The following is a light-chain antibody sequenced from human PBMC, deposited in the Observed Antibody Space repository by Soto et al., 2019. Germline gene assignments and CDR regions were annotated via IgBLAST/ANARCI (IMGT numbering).Light chain of an antibody. V-gene: IGLV1-44*01. CDR1: SSNIGSNT. Sequence: QSVLTQPPSASGTPGQRVTISCSGGSSNIGSNTVNWYQQLPGTAPKLFIYIDNQRPSGVPDRFTGSKSGTSAALAIDGRQSDDEADYYCAAWDDSRNGPVFGGGTKVTVL. CDR2: IDN. CDR3: AAWDDSRNGPV. J-gene: IGLJ2*01.